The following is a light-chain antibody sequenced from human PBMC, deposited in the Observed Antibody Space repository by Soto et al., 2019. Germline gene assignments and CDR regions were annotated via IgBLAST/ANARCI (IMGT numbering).Light chain of an antibody. CDR3: MQGTHWPYT. CDR2: KVS. CDR1: QSLVHSDGNTH. V-gene: IGKV2-30*02. Sequence: DVVMTQSPLSLPVTLGQPASISCRSTQSLVHSDGNTHLNWFQQRPGQSPRRLICKVSNRDSGVPDRFSGSASGTDFTLKISGVEAEDVGVYYCMQGTHWPYTFGQGTKLEIK. J-gene: IGKJ2*01.